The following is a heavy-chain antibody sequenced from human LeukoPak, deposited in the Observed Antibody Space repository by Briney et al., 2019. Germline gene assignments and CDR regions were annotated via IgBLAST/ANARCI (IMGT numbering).Heavy chain of an antibody. CDR2: IIPIFGTA. D-gene: IGHD1-20*01. V-gene: IGHV1-69*05. Sequence: ASVKVSCKASGGTFSSYAISWVRQAPGQGLEWMGGIIPIFGTANYAQKFQGRVTITTDESTSTAYMELSSLRSEDTAVYYCARESELNWNVGPYYYYMDVWGKGTTVTVSS. J-gene: IGHJ6*03. CDR3: ARESELNWNVGPYYYYMDV. CDR1: GGTFSSYA.